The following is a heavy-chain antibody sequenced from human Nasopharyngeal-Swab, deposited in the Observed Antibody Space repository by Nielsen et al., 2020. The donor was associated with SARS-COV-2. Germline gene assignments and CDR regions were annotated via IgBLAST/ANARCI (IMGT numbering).Heavy chain of an antibody. CDR2: IKQDGSEK. J-gene: IGHJ6*03. Sequence: VRQATGKGLEWVANIKQDGSEKYYVDSVKGRFTISRDNAKNSLYLQMNSLRAEDTAVYYCARDDYGDYYYYMDVWGKGTTVTVSS. V-gene: IGHV3-7*01. D-gene: IGHD4-17*01. CDR3: ARDDYGDYYYYMDV.